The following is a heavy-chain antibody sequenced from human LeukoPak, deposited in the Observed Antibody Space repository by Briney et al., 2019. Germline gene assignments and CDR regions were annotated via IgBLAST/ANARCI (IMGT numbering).Heavy chain of an antibody. V-gene: IGHV5-51*01. D-gene: IGHD3-22*01. CDR2: IYPGDSDT. CDR1: GYSFTSYW. Sequence: GESLKISCKGSGYSFTSYWIGWVRQMPGKGLEWMGIIYPGDSDTRYSPSFQGQVTISADKSISTAYPQWSSLKASDTAMYYCARASPYYYDSSGYYYFDIWGQGTMVTVSS. J-gene: IGHJ3*02. CDR3: ARASPYYYDSSGYYYFDI.